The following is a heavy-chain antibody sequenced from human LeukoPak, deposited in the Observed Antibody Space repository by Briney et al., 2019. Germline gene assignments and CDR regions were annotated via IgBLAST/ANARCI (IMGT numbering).Heavy chain of an antibody. J-gene: IGHJ4*02. V-gene: IGHV3-7*01. Sequence: GGSLRLSCAASGFTFSSYWMSWVRQAPGKGLEWVANTKQDGSEKYYVDSVKGRFTISRDNAKNSLYLQMNSLRAEDTAVYYCAREGYGYCSSTSCLNDYWGQGTLVTVSS. CDR1: GFTFSSYW. CDR2: TKQDGSEK. D-gene: IGHD2-2*01. CDR3: AREGYGYCSSTSCLNDY.